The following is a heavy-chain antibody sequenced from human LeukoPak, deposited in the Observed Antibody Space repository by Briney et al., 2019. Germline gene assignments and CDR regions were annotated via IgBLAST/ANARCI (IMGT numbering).Heavy chain of an antibody. CDR2: INHSGST. CDR1: GGSFSGYY. Sequence: SETLSLTCAVYGGSFSGYYWSWIRQPPGKGLEWIGEINHSGSTNYNPSLKSRVTISVDTSKNQFSLKLSSVTAADTAVYYCARGRSLYDFWSGSQLNWFDPWGQGTLVTVSS. J-gene: IGHJ5*02. V-gene: IGHV4-34*01. D-gene: IGHD3-3*01. CDR3: ARGRSLYDFWSGSQLNWFDP.